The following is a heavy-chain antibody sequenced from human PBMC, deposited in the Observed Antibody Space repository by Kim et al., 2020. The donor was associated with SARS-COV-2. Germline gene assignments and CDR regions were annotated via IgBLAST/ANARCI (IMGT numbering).Heavy chain of an antibody. CDR2: INPSGGST. V-gene: IGHV1-46*01. D-gene: IGHD4-17*01. J-gene: IGHJ3*02. Sequence: ASVKVSCKASGYTFTSYYMHWVRQAPGQGLEWMGIINPSGGSTSYAQKFQGRVTMTRDTSTSTVYMELSSLRSEDTAVYYCARAGGNYGGNSGDAFDIWGQGTMVTVSS. CDR3: ARAGGNYGGNSGDAFDI. CDR1: GYTFTSYY.